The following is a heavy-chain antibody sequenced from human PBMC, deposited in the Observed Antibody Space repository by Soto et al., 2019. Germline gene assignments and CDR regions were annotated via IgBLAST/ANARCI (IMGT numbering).Heavy chain of an antibody. V-gene: IGHV4-39*01. J-gene: IGHJ4*02. CDR1: GGSISSSSYY. CDR2: IYYSGST. CDR3: ARSPRPYYFDY. Sequence: SETLSLTCTVSGGSISSSSYYWGWIRQPPGKGLEWIGSIYYSGSTYYNPSLKSRVTISVDTSKNQFSLKLSSVTAADTAVYYCARSPRPYYFDYWGQGTLVTVSS.